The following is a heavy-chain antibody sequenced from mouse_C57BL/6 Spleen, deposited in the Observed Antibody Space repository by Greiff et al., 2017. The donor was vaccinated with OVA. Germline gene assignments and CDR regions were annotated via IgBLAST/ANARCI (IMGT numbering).Heavy chain of an antibody. D-gene: IGHD2-2*01. J-gene: IGHJ4*01. CDR1: GYTFTSYW. CDR3: ARGPLGYHESYYAMDC. Sequence: VQLQESGAELVKPGVSVKLSCKASGYTFTSYWMQWVKQRPGQGLEWIGEIDPSDSYTNYNHKFKGKATLTVDTSSSTAYMQLSSLTSEDSAVYYCARGPLGYHESYYAMDCWGQGTSVTVAS. V-gene: IGHV1-50*01. CDR2: IDPSDSYT.